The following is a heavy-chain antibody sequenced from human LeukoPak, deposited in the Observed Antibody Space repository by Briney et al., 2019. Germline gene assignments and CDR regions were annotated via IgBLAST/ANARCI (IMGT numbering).Heavy chain of an antibody. CDR3: ARARTARGPMDY. D-gene: IGHD6-6*01. Sequence: GGSLRLSCAASGFTFDDYAMHWVRQAPGKGLEWVSGISWNSGSIGYADSVKGRFTTSRDNAKNSLYLQMNSLRAEDMALYYCARARTARGPMDYWGQGTLVTVSS. J-gene: IGHJ4*02. CDR2: ISWNSGSI. V-gene: IGHV3-9*03. CDR1: GFTFDDYA.